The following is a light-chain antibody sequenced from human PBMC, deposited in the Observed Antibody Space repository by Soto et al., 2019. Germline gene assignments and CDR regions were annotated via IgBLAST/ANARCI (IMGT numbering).Light chain of an antibody. CDR3: SSYTSSSYCV. CDR2: EVS. Sequence: QSALTQPASVSGSPGQSITISCTGTSSDVGGYNFVSWYQQYPGKAPKLMIYEVSNRPSGVSNRFSGSKSGNTASLTISGLQADDEADYYCSSYTSSSYCVFGTGTKVTVL. J-gene: IGLJ1*01. CDR1: SSDVGGYNF. V-gene: IGLV2-14*01.